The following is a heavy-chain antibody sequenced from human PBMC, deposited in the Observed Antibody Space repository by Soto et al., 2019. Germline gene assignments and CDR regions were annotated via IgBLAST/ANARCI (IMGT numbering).Heavy chain of an antibody. CDR3: VREKVTMIVGFYYFAY. CDR1: GFTVSSNY. V-gene: IGHV3-66*01. J-gene: IGHJ4*02. CDR2: IYAGGNT. D-gene: IGHD3-22*01. Sequence: HPGGSLRLSCAASGFTVSSNYMSWVRQAPGKGLEWVSVIYAGGNTHYADSVEGRFTISRDNSNNMLYLQMNSLRAEDTAVYYCVREKVTMIVGFYYFAYWGQGTRVTVST.